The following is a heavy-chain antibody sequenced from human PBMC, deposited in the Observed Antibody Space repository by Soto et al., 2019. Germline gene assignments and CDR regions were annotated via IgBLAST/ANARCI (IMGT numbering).Heavy chain of an antibody. D-gene: IGHD1-1*01. CDR1: GFTFSSYA. Sequence: GGSLRLSCTASGFTFSSYAMSWVRQAPGKGLEWVSAISGSGGDTYYADSVKGRFTISRHNSKNTLYLQMNSLRAEDTAVYYCAKDLRPMATTLYFDYWGQGTLVTVSS. J-gene: IGHJ4*02. V-gene: IGHV3-23*01. CDR3: AKDLRPMATTLYFDY. CDR2: ISGSGGDT.